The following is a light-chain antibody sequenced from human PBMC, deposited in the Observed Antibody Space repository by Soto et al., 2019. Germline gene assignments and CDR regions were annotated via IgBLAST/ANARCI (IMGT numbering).Light chain of an antibody. CDR2: AAS. Sequence: DIQMTQSPSSLSASVGDRVTITCRASQSISTYLNWYQQKPGKAPKLLIYAASSLQSGVPSRFSGSGSGTDFTLTISSLQLEDFETYYCQQSHGIPYTLGQGTKLEIK. V-gene: IGKV1-39*01. CDR3: QQSHGIPYT. J-gene: IGKJ2*01. CDR1: QSISTY.